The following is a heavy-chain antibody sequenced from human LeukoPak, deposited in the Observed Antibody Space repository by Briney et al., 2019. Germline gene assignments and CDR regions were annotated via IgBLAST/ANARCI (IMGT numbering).Heavy chain of an antibody. J-gene: IGHJ3*02. CDR2: ISSSSSPI. V-gene: IGHV3-48*04. Sequence: GGSLRLSCAASGFTFSGYSMNWVRQAPGKGLEWVSYISSSSSPIYYADSVKGRFTISRDNAKNTLYLQMKSLRAEDTAVYYCTRRGASTGAFDIWGQGTMVTVSS. D-gene: IGHD1-26*01. CDR3: TRRGASTGAFDI. CDR1: GFTFSGYS.